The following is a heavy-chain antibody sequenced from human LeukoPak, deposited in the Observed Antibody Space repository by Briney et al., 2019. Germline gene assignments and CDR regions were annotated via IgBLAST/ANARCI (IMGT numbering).Heavy chain of an antibody. D-gene: IGHD1-26*01. CDR2: IYNSGTT. V-gene: IGHV4-4*07. Sequence: PSETLSLTCTVSGGSFSSYYWTWIRQPAGKGLEWIGRIYNSGTTNYSPSLGSRVTMSLDASKNRFSLSLSSVTAADTAVYYCARDRGIVRLDAFDIWGQGTMVTVSS. CDR3: ARDRGIVRLDAFDI. J-gene: IGHJ3*02. CDR1: GGSFSSYY.